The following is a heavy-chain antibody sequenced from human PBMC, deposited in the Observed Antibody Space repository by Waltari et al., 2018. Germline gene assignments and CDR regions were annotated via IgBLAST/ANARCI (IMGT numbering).Heavy chain of an antibody. D-gene: IGHD5-12*01. CDR1: GGSISSSSYY. J-gene: IGHJ4*02. CDR3: ASQNMSWLKFLYDY. V-gene: IGHV4-39*01. CDR2: IYYSGST. Sequence: QLQLQESGPGLVKPSETLSLTCTVSGGSISSSSYYWGWIRQPPGQGLGWIGSIYYSGSTYYNPSLKRRVTISVDTSKNQFSLKRSSVTAADTAVYYCASQNMSWLKFLYDYWGQGTLVTVSS.